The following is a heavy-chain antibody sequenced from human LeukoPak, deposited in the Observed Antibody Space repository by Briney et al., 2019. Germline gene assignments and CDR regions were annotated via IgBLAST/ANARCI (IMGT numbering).Heavy chain of an antibody. Sequence: ASVKVSCKTSVYTFTGHYIHWVRQAPGLKLEWMGWIHPNSGDTVHAQIFQGRVTMTRDTSISTAYMELTRLTSDDTAVYYCASTMTTVLYFLCWGQGTLVTVSS. CDR1: VYTFTGHY. D-gene: IGHD4-17*01. CDR2: IHPNSGDT. V-gene: IGHV1-2*02. CDR3: ASTMTTVLYFLC. J-gene: IGHJ4*02.